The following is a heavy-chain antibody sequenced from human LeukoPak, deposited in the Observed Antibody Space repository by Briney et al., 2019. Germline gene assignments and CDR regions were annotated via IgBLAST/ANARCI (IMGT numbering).Heavy chain of an antibody. CDR3: ASSPGGTGAFDI. D-gene: IGHD1-1*01. CDR2: IYYSGST. J-gene: IGHJ3*02. V-gene: IGHV4-31*03. Sequence: SETLSLTCTVSGGSISSGGYYWSWIRQHPGKGLEWIGYIYYSGSTYYNPSLKSRVTISVDTSKNQFSLKLSSVTAADTAVYYCASSPGGTGAFDIWGQGTKVTVSS. CDR1: GGSISSGGYY.